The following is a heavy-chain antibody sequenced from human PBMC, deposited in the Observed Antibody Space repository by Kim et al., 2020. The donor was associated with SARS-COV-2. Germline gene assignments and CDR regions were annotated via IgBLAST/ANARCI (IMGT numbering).Heavy chain of an antibody. CDR2: INDNGDMT. D-gene: IGHD3-9*01. CDR3: ARRASYGYYNDA. Sequence: GGSLRLSCVVSGFSFSAYSLHWARQAPGKGLETISAINDNGDMTYYVDSVKGRFTISRDNSKNILHLQMESLRPEDTAIYYWARRASYGYYNDAWGRGTSLPVS. CDR1: GFSFSAYS. J-gene: IGHJ6*02. V-gene: IGHV3-64*02.